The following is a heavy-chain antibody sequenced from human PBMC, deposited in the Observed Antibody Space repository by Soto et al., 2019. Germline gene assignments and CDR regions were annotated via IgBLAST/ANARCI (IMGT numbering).Heavy chain of an antibody. Sequence: QVQLVQSGAEVKKPGSSVKVSCKASGGTFSSYAISWVRQAPGQGLEWMGGIIPIFGTANYAQKFQGRVTITADKSTSTAYMELSSLRSEDTAVYYCARAYCGGDCYQIDAFDVWGQGTMVTVSS. CDR1: GGTFSSYA. D-gene: IGHD2-21*02. V-gene: IGHV1-69*06. J-gene: IGHJ3*01. CDR2: IIPIFGTA. CDR3: ARAYCGGDCYQIDAFDV.